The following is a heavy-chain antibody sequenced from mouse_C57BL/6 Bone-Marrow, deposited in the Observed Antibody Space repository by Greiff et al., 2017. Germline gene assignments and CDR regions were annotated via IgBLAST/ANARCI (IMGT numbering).Heavy chain of an antibody. D-gene: IGHD1-1*01. CDR1: GFSLTSYG. Sequence: QVQLKQSGPGLVQPSQSLSITCTVSGFSLTSYGVHWVRQSPGKGLEWLGVIWSGGSTDYNAAFISRLSISKDNSKSQVFFKMNSLQADDTAIYYCARGKLRWYFDVWGTGTTVTVSS. V-gene: IGHV2-2*01. CDR2: IWSGGST. CDR3: ARGKLRWYFDV. J-gene: IGHJ1*03.